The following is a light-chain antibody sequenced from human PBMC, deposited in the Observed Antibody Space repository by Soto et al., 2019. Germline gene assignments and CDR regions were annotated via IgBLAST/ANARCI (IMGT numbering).Light chain of an antibody. CDR2: YDS. CDR3: QVWDSSSDHPHVV. CDR1: NIGSKS. J-gene: IGLJ2*01. V-gene: IGLV3-21*04. Sequence: SYELTQPPSVSVAPGKTARITCGGNNIGSKSVHWYQQKPGQVPVQVIYYDSDRPSGIPERFSGSNSENTATLTISRVEAGDEADYYCQVWDSSSDHPHVVFGGGTKLTVL.